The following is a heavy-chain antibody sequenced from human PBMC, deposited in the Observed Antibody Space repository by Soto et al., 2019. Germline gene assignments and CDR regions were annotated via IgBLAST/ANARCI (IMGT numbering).Heavy chain of an antibody. J-gene: IGHJ4*02. Sequence: QLQLQESGPGLVKPSETLSLTCTVSGGSISSSSYYWGWIRQPPGKGLEWIGSIYYSGSTYYNPSLKSRVTISVDTSKNQFSLKLSSVTAADTAVYYCARRGGRPVGYFDYWGQGTLVTVSS. V-gene: IGHV4-39*01. CDR3: ARRGGRPVGYFDY. D-gene: IGHD3-16*01. CDR1: GGSISSSSYY. CDR2: IYYSGST.